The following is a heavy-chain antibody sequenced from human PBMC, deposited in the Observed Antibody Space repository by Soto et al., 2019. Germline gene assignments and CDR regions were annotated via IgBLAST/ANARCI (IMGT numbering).Heavy chain of an antibody. D-gene: IGHD2-15*01. CDR2: ISAYNGNT. J-gene: IGHJ4*02. CDR1: GYTFTSYG. V-gene: IGHV1-18*01. Sequence: ASVKVSCKASGYTFTSYGISWVRQAPGQGLEWMGWISAYNGNTNFAQKFQGRVTMTTDTSTSTAYMELSSLRSEDTAVYYCARRCSGGSCYSRPFDYWGQGTLVTVSS. CDR3: ARRCSGGSCYSRPFDY.